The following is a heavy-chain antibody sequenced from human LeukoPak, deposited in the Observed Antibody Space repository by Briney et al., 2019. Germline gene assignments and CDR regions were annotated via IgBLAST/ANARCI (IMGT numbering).Heavy chain of an antibody. CDR2: IKQDGSEK. J-gene: IGHJ4*02. V-gene: IGHV3-7*03. D-gene: IGHD1-26*01. Sequence: GGSLRLSCAASGFTFSSYWMSWVRQAPGKGLEWVANIKQDGSEKYYVDSVKGRFTISRDNAKNSLYLQMNSLRAEDTAMYYCARDKIVGATTLDFWGQGALVTASS. CDR1: GFTFSSYW. CDR3: ARDKIVGATTLDF.